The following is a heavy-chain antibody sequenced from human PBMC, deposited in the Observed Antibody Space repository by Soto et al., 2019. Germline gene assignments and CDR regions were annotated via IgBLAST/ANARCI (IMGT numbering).Heavy chain of an antibody. CDR1: GFTFSNAW. J-gene: IGHJ6*03. CDR3: TTDLNGDYAYYYYYIDV. V-gene: IGHV3-15*01. Sequence: EVQLVESGGGLVKPGGSLRLSCAASGFTFSNAWMSWVRQAPGKGLEWVGRIKSKTDGGTTDYAAPVKGRFTISRDDSKNTLYLQMNSLKTEDTAVYYCTTDLNGDYAYYYYYIDVWGKGTTVTVSS. D-gene: IGHD4-17*01. CDR2: IKSKTDGGTT.